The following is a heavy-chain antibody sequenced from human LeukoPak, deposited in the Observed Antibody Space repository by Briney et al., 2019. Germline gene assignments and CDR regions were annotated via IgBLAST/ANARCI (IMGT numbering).Heavy chain of an antibody. J-gene: IGHJ3*02. Sequence: PSETLSLTRIVSGASIRNYNNYWGWIRQPPGKGLEWIGSVFYTGSTYYNPSLQSRITVSVDTSKNQFSLKLTSVTAADTAVYYCVRHHKYCSSTSCYKVGDPTDAFAIWGLGTMVIVSS. D-gene: IGHD2-2*01. V-gene: IGHV4-39*01. CDR1: GASIRNYNNY. CDR2: VFYTGST. CDR3: VRHHKYCSSTSCYKVGDPTDAFAI.